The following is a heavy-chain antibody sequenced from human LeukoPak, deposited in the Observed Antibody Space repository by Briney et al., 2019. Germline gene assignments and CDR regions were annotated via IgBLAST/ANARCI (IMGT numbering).Heavy chain of an antibody. Sequence: GGSLRLSCAASGFTFSNYWVHWVLQAPGNGLVCVSRINTDGSSTNYADSVKGRFTISRDNAKNTLYLQMNSLRAEDTAVYYCARGAYLQNYLDVWGRGTTVTVSS. CDR1: GFTFSNYW. CDR2: INTDGSST. V-gene: IGHV3-74*01. J-gene: IGHJ6*03. CDR3: ARGAYLQNYLDV. D-gene: IGHD2-21*01.